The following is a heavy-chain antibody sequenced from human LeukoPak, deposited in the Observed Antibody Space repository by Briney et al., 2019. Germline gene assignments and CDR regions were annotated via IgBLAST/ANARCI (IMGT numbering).Heavy chain of an antibody. CDR3: AREEDIVVVPAARLGSYFDY. CDR1: GGTFSSYT. Sequence: ASVKVSCKASGGTFSSYTISWVRQAPGQGLEWMGRIIPILGIANYAQKFQGRVTITAHKSTSTAYMEQSSLRSEDTAVYYCAREEDIVVVPAARLGSYFDYWGQGTLVTASS. CDR2: IIPILGIA. D-gene: IGHD2-2*01. V-gene: IGHV1-69*04. J-gene: IGHJ4*02.